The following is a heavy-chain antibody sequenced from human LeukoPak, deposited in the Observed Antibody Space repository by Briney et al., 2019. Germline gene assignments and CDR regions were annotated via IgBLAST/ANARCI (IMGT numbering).Heavy chain of an antibody. CDR3: ARDGNYYDSSGYYPYNWFDP. J-gene: IGHJ5*02. CDR1: GYTFTSYY. V-gene: IGHV1-46*01. D-gene: IGHD3-22*01. CDR2: INPSGGST. Sequence: ASVKVSCKASGYTFTSYYMHRVRQAPGQGLEWMGIINPSGGSTSYAQKFQGRVTMTRDTSTSTVYMELSSLRSEDTAVYYCARDGNYYDSSGYYPYNWFDPWGQGTLVTVSS.